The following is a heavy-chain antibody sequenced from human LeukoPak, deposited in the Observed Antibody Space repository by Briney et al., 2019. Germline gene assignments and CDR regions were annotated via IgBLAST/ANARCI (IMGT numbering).Heavy chain of an antibody. Sequence: GGSLRLSCAASGFTFISYGMSWVRQAPGKGLQWVSAISGSGGSTYYADSVKGRFTIFRDNSKNTLYLQMNSLRAEDTAVYYCAKDEAAAGPFEYWGQGTLVTVSS. CDR3: AKDEAAAGPFEY. D-gene: IGHD6-25*01. CDR1: GFTFISYG. V-gene: IGHV3-23*01. CDR2: ISGSGGST. J-gene: IGHJ4*02.